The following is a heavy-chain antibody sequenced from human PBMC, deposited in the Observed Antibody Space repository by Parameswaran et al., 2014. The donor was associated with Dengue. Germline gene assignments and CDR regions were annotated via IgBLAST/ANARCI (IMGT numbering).Heavy chain of an antibody. Sequence: VRQAPGKGLEWVSYISTSGTTIYYADSVMGRFTISRDNAKNSLYLQMNSLTAEDTAVYYCARWTVLFSSGDPHYALDVWGQGTTVTVSS. J-gene: IGHJ6*02. D-gene: IGHD3-10*01. CDR3: ARWTVLFSSGDPHYALDV. V-gene: IGHV3-48*03. CDR2: ISTSGTTI.